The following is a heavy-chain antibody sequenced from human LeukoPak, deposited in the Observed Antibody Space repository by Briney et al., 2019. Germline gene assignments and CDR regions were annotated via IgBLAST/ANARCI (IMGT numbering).Heavy chain of an antibody. Sequence: GASVKVSCKASGYTFTGYYMHWVRRAPGQGLAWMGWINPNSGGTTHAQKFQGRVTMTRDTSISTAYMELTGLRSDDTAVYYCARTQYSSSSDFDYWGQGTLVTVSS. CDR2: INPNSGGT. J-gene: IGHJ4*02. D-gene: IGHD6-6*01. V-gene: IGHV1-2*02. CDR3: ARTQYSSSSDFDY. CDR1: GYTFTGYY.